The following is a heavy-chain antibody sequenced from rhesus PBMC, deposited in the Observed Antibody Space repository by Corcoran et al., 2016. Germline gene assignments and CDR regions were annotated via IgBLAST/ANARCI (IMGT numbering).Heavy chain of an antibody. Sequence: QVQLQESGPGLVKPSETLSLTCAVSGASISSYWWSWIRQPPGKGLEWIGEINGNSRSTYYNPSLKSRVTMSKDASKNQFSLKRSSVTAADTAVYYCARDEGCSSTYCRDYWGQGVLVTVSS. D-gene: IGHD2-15*01. J-gene: IGHJ4*01. CDR1: GASISSYW. CDR2: INGNSRST. CDR3: ARDEGCSSTYCRDY. V-gene: IGHV4-80*01.